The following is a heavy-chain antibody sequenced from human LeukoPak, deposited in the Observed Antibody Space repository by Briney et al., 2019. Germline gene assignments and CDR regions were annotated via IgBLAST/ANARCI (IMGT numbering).Heavy chain of an antibody. V-gene: IGHV3-30-3*01. J-gene: IGHJ4*02. Sequence: GGSLRLSCAASGFTFSSYAMHWVRQAPGKGLEWVAVISYDGSNKYYADSVKGRFTISRDNPKNTLYLQMNSLRAEDTAVYYCARNLASGTFDYWGQGTLVTVSS. CDR2: ISYDGSNK. CDR3: ARNLASGTFDY. CDR1: GFTFSSYA.